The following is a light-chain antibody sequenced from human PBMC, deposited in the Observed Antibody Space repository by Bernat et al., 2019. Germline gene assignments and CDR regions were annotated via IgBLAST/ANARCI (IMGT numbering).Light chain of an antibody. CDR1: SSDVGGYNL. CDR2: EVI. CDR3: CSYAGGDRLV. J-gene: IGLJ3*02. Sequence: QYALTQLASVSGSPGQSVAISCSGTSSDVGGYNLVSWYQQFPGKAPKLIIYEVIKRPSGVSDRFSGTKSGNTASLTISGLQAEDEADYYCCSYAGGDRLVFGGGTKRTVL. V-gene: IGLV2-23*02.